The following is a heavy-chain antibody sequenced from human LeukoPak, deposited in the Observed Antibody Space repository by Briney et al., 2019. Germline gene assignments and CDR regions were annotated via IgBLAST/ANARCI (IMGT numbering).Heavy chain of an antibody. CDR2: ISWNSDSI. CDR1: GFTFDVYA. Sequence: PGRSLRLSCTASGFTFDVYAMHWVRQAPGKGLEWVSGISWNSDSIGYMDSVKGRFTISRDNANNSLFLQMNSLRDEDTAVYYCAREKLPTAIHYYSYMDVWGKGTTVTVSS. D-gene: IGHD2-2*01. CDR3: AREKLPTAIHYYSYMDV. V-gene: IGHV3-9*01. J-gene: IGHJ6*03.